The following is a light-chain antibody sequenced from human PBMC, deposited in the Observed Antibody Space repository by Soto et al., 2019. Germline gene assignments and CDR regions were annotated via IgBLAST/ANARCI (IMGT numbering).Light chain of an antibody. CDR3: QQSFNTPIT. CDR2: AAS. V-gene: IGKV1-39*01. J-gene: IGKJ4*01. CDR1: QSISSY. Sequence: DIQMTQSPSSLSASVGDRVTITCRASQSISSYLNWYQQKPGKAPKLLIYAASSLQSGVPSRFSGSGSGTDFTLTISSLQPEDFATYYCQQSFNTPITFGGGTKLDIK.